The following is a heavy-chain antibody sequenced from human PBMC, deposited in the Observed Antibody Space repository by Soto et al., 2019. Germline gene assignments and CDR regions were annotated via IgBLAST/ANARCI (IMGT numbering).Heavy chain of an antibody. Sequence: QVQLVESGGGLVKPGGSLRLSCAASGFTFSDYYMRWIRQAPGKGLEWVSYISSSGSTIYYADSVKGRFTISRDNAKNSLYLQMNSLRAEDTAVYYCARQWVSSWYSLSGMDVWGQGTTVTVSS. CDR1: GFTFSDYY. D-gene: IGHD6-13*01. V-gene: IGHV3-11*01. J-gene: IGHJ6*02. CDR2: ISSSGSTI. CDR3: ARQWVSSWYSLSGMDV.